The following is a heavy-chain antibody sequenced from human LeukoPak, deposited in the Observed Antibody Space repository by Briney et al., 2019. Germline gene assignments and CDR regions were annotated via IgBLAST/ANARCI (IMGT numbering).Heavy chain of an antibody. D-gene: IGHD2-8*01. CDR2: ISLTGLT. Sequence: PSETLSLTCGVSGGSISNTNWWGWVRRPPGQGLEWIGVISLTGLTHSTPSLESRVTVSLDKSKNQISLNLTSVTAADTAVYYCSRENGALSPFGYWGQGTLVTV. V-gene: IGHV4-4*02. CDR1: GGSISNTNW. J-gene: IGHJ4*02. CDR3: SRENGALSPFGY.